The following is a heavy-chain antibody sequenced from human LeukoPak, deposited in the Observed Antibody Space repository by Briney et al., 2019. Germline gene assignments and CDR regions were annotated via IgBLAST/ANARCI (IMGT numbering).Heavy chain of an antibody. CDR3: ARETLYGSGKSWFDP. D-gene: IGHD3-10*01. V-gene: IGHV1-8*01. J-gene: IGHJ5*02. CDR2: MNPNSGNT. CDR1: GYTFTSYD. Sequence: ASVKVSCKASGYTFTSYDINWVRQATGQGLEWMGWMNPNSGNTGYAQKFQDRVTMTRNTSISTAYMELSGLRSEDTAMYYCARETLYGSGKSWFDPWGQGTLVTVSS.